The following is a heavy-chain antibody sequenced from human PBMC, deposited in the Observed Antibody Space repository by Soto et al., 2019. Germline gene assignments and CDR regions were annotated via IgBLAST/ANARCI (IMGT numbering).Heavy chain of an antibody. CDR2: ISSSSSTI. CDR1: GFTFSSYS. CDR3: AREGFYYYYGMDD. V-gene: IGHV3-48*01. Sequence: EVQLVESGGGLVQPGGSLRLSCAASGFTFSSYSMNWVRQAPGKGLEWVSYISSSSSTIYYADSVKGRFTISRDNAKNSLYLQMNSLRAEDTAVYYCAREGFYYYYGMDDWGQGTTVTVSS. J-gene: IGHJ6*02.